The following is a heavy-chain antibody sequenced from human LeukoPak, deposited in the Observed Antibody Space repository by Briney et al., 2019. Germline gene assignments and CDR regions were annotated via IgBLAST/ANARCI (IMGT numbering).Heavy chain of an antibody. J-gene: IGHJ4*02. Sequence: GGSLRLSCAASGFTVSSNYMNWVRQAPGKGLEWVSVIYSGGSTYYADSVKGRFTISRDNSKNTLYLQMNSLRAKDTAVYYCARDLGYCTNGVCHTRFDYWGQGTLVAVSS. CDR1: GFTVSSNY. D-gene: IGHD2-8*01. V-gene: IGHV3-53*01. CDR2: IYSGGST. CDR3: ARDLGYCTNGVCHTRFDY.